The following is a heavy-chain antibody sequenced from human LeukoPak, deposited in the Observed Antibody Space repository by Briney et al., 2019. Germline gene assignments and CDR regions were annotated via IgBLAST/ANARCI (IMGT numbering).Heavy chain of an antibody. Sequence: ASVKVSCKASGYTFTSYGISWVRQAPGQGLEWMGWISAYNGNTNYAQKLQGRVTMTTDTSTSTAYMELRSLRSDDTAVYYCASSETDYYYYYMDVWGKGTTVTVSS. V-gene: IGHV1-18*01. CDR2: ISAYNGNT. J-gene: IGHJ6*03. D-gene: IGHD1-14*01. CDR1: GYTFTSYG. CDR3: ASSETDYYYYYMDV.